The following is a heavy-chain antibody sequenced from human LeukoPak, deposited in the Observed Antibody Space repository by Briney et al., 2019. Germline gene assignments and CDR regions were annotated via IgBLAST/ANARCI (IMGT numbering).Heavy chain of an antibody. CDR3: ARDIAIVVVPAALQPPGFYGMDV. Sequence: GGSQRLSCAASGFTFSSYSMNWVRQAPGKGLEWVSYISSSSSTIYYADSVKGRFTISRDNAKNSLYLQMNSLRDEDTAVYYCARDIAIVVVPAALQPPGFYGMDVWGQGITVTVSS. D-gene: IGHD2-2*01. CDR1: GFTFSSYS. V-gene: IGHV3-48*02. J-gene: IGHJ6*02. CDR2: ISSSSSTI.